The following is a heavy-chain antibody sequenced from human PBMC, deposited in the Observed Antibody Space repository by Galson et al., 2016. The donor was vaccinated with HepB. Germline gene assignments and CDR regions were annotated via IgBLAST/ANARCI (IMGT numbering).Heavy chain of an antibody. D-gene: IGHD3-10*01. Sequence: SLRLSCAASGFSFSSYAMTWVRQAPGKGLEWVSTISGSGESTYYADSVKGRFTISRDNSKKTLNLQMNSLRADDTAVYYCAKSTMVRTYSYYMDVWGQGTTVTVSS. CDR1: GFSFSSYA. J-gene: IGHJ6*03. V-gene: IGHV3-23*01. CDR3: AKSTMVRTYSYYMDV. CDR2: ISGSGEST.